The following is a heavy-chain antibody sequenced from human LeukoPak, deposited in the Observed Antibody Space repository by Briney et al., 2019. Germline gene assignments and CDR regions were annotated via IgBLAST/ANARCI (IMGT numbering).Heavy chain of an antibody. CDR1: GGSISGYY. CDR2: IYYSGST. D-gene: IGHD2-2*01. Sequence: SETLSLTCTVSGGSISGYYWSWIRQPPGKGLEWIGYIYYSGSTNYNPSLKSRVTISVDTSKNQFSLKLTSVTAADTAVYYCARLGIGVVPSAMLGDYYFDYWGQGTLVTVSS. V-gene: IGHV4-59*08. CDR3: ARLGIGVVPSAMLGDYYFDY. J-gene: IGHJ4*02.